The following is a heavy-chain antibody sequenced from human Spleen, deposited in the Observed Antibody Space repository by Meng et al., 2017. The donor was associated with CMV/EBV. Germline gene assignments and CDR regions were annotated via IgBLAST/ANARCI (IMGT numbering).Heavy chain of an antibody. Sequence: ASVKVSCKASGYTFTDDYIHWVRQAPGQGLEWMGWINPYSGGTNYAQKFQGRVAMTRDTSISTAYMEFSRLRSDDTAVYYCARDTRSTIFGVARTNYYYYGMDVWGQGTTVTVSS. V-gene: IGHV1-2*02. D-gene: IGHD3-3*01. J-gene: IGHJ6*02. CDR3: ARDTRSTIFGVARTNYYYYGMDV. CDR2: INPYSGGT. CDR1: GYTFTDDY.